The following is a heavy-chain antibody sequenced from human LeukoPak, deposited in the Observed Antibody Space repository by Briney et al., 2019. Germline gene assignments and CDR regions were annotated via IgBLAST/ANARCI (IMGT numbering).Heavy chain of an antibody. CDR2: IYYSGST. CDR3: ARSTGYSIYYFDY. V-gene: IGHV4-59*01. Sequence: SETLSLTCIVSGGSISSYYWSWIRQPPGKGLEWIGYIYYSGSTNYNPSLKSRVTISVDTSKNQFSLKLSSVTAADTAVYYCARSTGYSIYYFDYWGQGTLVTVSS. D-gene: IGHD6-13*01. CDR1: GGSISSYY. J-gene: IGHJ4*02.